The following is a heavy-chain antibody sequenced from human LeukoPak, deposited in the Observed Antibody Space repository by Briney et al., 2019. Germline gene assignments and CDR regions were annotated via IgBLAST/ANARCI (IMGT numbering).Heavy chain of an antibody. Sequence: GGSLRLSCAASGFTFSSYTMNWVRQAPGKGLQSVSSISSSSSTIYYADSVKGRFTISRDNAKNSLYLQMNSLRAEDTAVYYCARGCFDWLLYKWGYYFDYWGQGTLVTVSS. V-gene: IGHV3-48*01. CDR3: ARGCFDWLLYKWGYYFDY. CDR1: GFTFSSYT. CDR2: ISSSSSTI. D-gene: IGHD3-9*01. J-gene: IGHJ4*02.